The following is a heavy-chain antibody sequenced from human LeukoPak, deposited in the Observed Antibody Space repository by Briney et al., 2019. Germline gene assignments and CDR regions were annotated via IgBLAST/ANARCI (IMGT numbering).Heavy chain of an antibody. CDR1: GYTFTSYA. J-gene: IGHJ5*02. CDR2: INAGNGNT. CDR3: TREHHDSSGYYSIFWFDP. Sequence: ASVKVSCEASGYTFTSYAMHWVRQAPGQRLEWMGWINAGNGNTKYSQKFQGRVTITRDTSASTAYMELSSLRSEDTAVYYCTREHHDSSGYYSIFWFDPWGQGTLVTVSS. D-gene: IGHD3-22*01. V-gene: IGHV1-3*01.